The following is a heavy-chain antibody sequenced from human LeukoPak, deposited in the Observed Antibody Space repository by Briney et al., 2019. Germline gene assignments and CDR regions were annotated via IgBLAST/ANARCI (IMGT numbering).Heavy chain of an antibody. CDR1: GFTFSSSG. CDR2: ISSTGNYI. V-gene: IGHV3-21*06. D-gene: IGHD4-23*01. Sequence: PGGSLRLSCAASGFTFSSSGMNWVRQAPGKGLEWVSSISSTGNYIYYTESMKGRFTISRDNAKNSLFLQMNSLRAEDTAVYYCARGRGGRGLDYWGQGTLVTVSS. J-gene: IGHJ4*02. CDR3: ARGRGGRGLDY.